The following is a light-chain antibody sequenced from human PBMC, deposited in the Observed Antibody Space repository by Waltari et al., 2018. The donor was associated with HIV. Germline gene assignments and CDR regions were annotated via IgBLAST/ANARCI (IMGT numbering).Light chain of an antibody. CDR2: EDS. CDR3: YSIDSSGNHRV. CDR1: ALPKKY. J-gene: IGLJ2*01. V-gene: IGLV3-10*01. Sequence: SYELTQPPSVSVSPGQTARITCSGDALPKKYAYWYQQKSGQAPVLVIYEDSKRPSGFPERFSGSSSGTMATLTSSGAQVEDEADYYCYSIDSSGNHRVFGGGTKLTVL.